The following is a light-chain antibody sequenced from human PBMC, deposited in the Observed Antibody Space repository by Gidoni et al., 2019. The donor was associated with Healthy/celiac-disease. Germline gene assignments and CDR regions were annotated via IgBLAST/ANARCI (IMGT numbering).Light chain of an antibody. J-gene: IGLJ2*01. V-gene: IGLV3-19*01. CDR3: NSRDSSGNHHVV. CDR1: SLRSYD. CDR2: GKN. Sequence: SSQLPQDPAVSAALGQTVMITCQGDSLRSYDASWYQQKQGQAPVLVIYGKNNRPSGIPARFSGSSSGNTASLTITGAQAEDEADDYCNSRDSSGNHHVVFGGGTKLTVL.